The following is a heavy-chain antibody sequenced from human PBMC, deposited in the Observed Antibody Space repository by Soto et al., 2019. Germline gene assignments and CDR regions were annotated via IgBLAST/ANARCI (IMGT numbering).Heavy chain of an antibody. V-gene: IGHV1-2*04. D-gene: IGHD5-18*01. Sequence: GREWMGWINPNSGGTNYAQKFQGWVTMTRDTSISTAYMELSRLRSDDTAVYYCARVPAANGQHSYGAVLDFWGHGTPVTGSS. J-gene: IGHJ4*01. CDR2: INPNSGGT. CDR3: ARVPAANGQHSYGAVLDF.